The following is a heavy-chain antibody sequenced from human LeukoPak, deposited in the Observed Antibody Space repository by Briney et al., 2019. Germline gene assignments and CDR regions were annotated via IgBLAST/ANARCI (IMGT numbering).Heavy chain of an antibody. Sequence: GASVKVSCKASGYTFTSYYMHWVRQAPGQGLEWMGIINPSGCSTSYAQKSQGRVTMTRDTSTSTVYMELSSLRSEDTAVYYCARAWSVSYDILTGRKGGDYWGQGTLVTVSS. CDR2: INPSGCST. CDR1: GYTFTSYY. D-gene: IGHD3-9*01. CDR3: ARAWSVSYDILTGRKGGDY. V-gene: IGHV1-46*01. J-gene: IGHJ4*02.